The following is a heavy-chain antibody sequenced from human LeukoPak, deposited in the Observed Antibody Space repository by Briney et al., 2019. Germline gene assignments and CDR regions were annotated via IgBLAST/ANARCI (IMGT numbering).Heavy chain of an antibody. V-gene: IGHV3-30-3*01. CDR1: GFTFSSYA. J-gene: IGHJ4*02. CDR3: ARVGRIAAAGSIDY. D-gene: IGHD6-13*01. CDR2: ISYDGSNK. Sequence: GGSLRLSCAASGFTFSSYAMHWVRQAPGKGLEWVAVISYDGSNKYYADSVKGRFTISRDNSKNTLYLQMNSLRAEDTAVYYCARVGRIAAAGSIDYWGQGTLVTVSS.